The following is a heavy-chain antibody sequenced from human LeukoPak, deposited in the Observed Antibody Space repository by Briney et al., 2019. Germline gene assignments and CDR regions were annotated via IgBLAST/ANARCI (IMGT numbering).Heavy chain of an antibody. D-gene: IGHD2-8*01. V-gene: IGHV6-1*01. CDR1: GDSVSSNTAT. J-gene: IGHJ4*02. CDR3: ARAGNGFHDY. Sequence: SQTLSLTCAISGDSVSSNTATWHWLRQSPSRGLEWLGRTYYRSKWYYDYAVSVKSRITINPDTSMNQLSLQLKSVAPEDTAVYYCARAGNGFHDYWGQGALVTVSS. CDR2: TYYRSKWYY.